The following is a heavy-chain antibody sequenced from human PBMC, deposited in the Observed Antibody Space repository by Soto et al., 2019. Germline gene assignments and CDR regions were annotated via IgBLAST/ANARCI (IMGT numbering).Heavy chain of an antibody. D-gene: IGHD4-17*01. J-gene: IGHJ5*02. V-gene: IGHV1-46*01. CDR3: ARDPVDYSDYDGTTGWFDP. CDR2: INPSGGST. Sequence: QVQLVQSGAEVKKPGASVKVSCKASGYTFASCYMHWVRQAPGQGLEWMGIINPSGGSTSYAQKFQGRVTMTRDTSTSTVYMELSSLRSEDTAVYYCARDPVDYSDYDGTTGWFDPWGQGTLVTVSS. CDR1: GYTFASCY.